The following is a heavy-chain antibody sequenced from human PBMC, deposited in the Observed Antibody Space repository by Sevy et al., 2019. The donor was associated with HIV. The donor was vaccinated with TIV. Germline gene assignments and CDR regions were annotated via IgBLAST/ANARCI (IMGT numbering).Heavy chain of an antibody. D-gene: IGHD1-26*01. Sequence: GGSLRLSCAASGFTFSSYGMHWVRQAPGKGLEWVAVIWYDGSNKYYADSVKGRFTISRDNSKNTLYLQMNSLRAEDTAVYYCARVYSGSYYHKRLRPAHVMDVWGQGTTVTVSS. CDR3: ARVYSGSYYHKRLRPAHVMDV. J-gene: IGHJ6*02. CDR1: GFTFSSYG. CDR2: IWYDGSNK. V-gene: IGHV3-33*01.